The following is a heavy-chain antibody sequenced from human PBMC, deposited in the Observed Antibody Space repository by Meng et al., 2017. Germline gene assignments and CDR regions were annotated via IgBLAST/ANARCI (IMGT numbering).Heavy chain of an antibody. Sequence: QGELVKSGSELRKPGASVNVSYKASGYTPTSYAINWLRQAPGQGLQWMGWIDTKTGNPTYVPGFTGRLVFSLDTSVSTAYLQISGLKADDTAVYYCTRDGYSDCSRTSCFDSWGQGTLVTVSS. CDR3: TRDGYSDCSRTSCFDS. V-gene: IGHV7-4-1*02. CDR2: IDTKTGNP. D-gene: IGHD2-2*01. CDR1: GYTPTSYA. J-gene: IGHJ4*02.